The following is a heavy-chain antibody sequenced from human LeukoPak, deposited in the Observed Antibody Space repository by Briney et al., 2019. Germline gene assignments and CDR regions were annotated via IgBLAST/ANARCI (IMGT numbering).Heavy chain of an antibody. D-gene: IGHD1-26*01. J-gene: IGHJ4*02. Sequence: GGSLRLSCAASGFTFSSYGMHWVRQAPGKGLDWVAFIRYDGRNKYYADSVKGRFTISRDNSKNTLFVQMNSPRAEDTAVYYCAKLRGGSYYYFDYWGQGTLVTVSS. V-gene: IGHV3-30*02. CDR1: GFTFSSYG. CDR2: IRYDGRNK. CDR3: AKLRGGSYYYFDY.